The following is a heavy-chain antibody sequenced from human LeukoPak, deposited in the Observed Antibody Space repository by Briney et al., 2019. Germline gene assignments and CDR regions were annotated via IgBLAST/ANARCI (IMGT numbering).Heavy chain of an antibody. CDR1: GFTFSSYS. J-gene: IGHJ4*02. D-gene: IGHD1-26*01. CDR2: ISSSSSYI. Sequence: TGGSLRLSCAASGFTFSSYSMNWVRQAPGKGLEWVSSISSSSSYIYYADSVKGRFTISRDNAKNSLYLQMNSLRAEDTAVYYCARASGSYGGAPGYWGQGTLVTVSS. V-gene: IGHV3-21*01. CDR3: ARASGSYGGAPGY.